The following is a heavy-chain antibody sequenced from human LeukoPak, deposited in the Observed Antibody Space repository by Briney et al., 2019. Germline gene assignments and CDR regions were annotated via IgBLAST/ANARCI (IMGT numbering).Heavy chain of an antibody. J-gene: IGHJ4*02. CDR2: IKTDGSDK. V-gene: IGHV3-7*03. Sequence: SGGSLRLSCAASGFTFSNYWMSWVRQAPGKGPEWVGDIKTDGSDKYYVGSVKGRFTISRDNAKISLYLQMNSLRAEDTAVYYCARDSLIQYGSGSYWGFDYWGQGILVTVSS. D-gene: IGHD3-10*01. CDR3: ARDSLIQYGSGSYWGFDY. CDR1: GFTFSNYW.